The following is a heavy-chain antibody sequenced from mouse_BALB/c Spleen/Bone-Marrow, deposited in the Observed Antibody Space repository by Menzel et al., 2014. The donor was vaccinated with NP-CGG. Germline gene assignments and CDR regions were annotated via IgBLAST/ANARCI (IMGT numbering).Heavy chain of an antibody. CDR3: ARWNYGSTYFDY. J-gene: IGHJ2*01. V-gene: IGHV3-2*02. CDR1: GYSITSDYA. Sequence: VQLQQSGPGLVKPSQSLSLTCTVTGYSITSDYAWNWIRQLPGNKLEWMGYISYSGSTSYNPSLKSRISITRDTSKNQFFLQLNSVTIEDTATYYCARWNYGSTYFDYWGQGTTLTVSS. CDR2: ISYSGST. D-gene: IGHD1-1*01.